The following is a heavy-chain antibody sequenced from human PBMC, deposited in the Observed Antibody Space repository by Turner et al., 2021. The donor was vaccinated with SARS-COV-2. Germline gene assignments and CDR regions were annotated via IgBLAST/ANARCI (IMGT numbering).Heavy chain of an antibody. Sequence: QVQLQQWGAGLLKPSETLSLTCAVYGGSFSGYYWSWIRQPPGKGLEGIGEINHSGSTNYNPSLKSRVTISVDTSKNQFSLKLSSVTAADTAVYYCARGPRVVAPTTWFDPWGQGTLVTVSS. CDR2: INHSGST. J-gene: IGHJ5*02. CDR3: ARGPRVVAPTTWFDP. D-gene: IGHD2-15*01. V-gene: IGHV4-34*01. CDR1: GGSFSGYY.